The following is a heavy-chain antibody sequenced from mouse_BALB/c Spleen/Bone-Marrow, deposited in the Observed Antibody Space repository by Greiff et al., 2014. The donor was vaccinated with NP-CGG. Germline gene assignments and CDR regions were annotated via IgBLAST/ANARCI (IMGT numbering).Heavy chain of an antibody. Sequence: EVQLQQSGAELVKPGASVKLSCTASGFNIKDTYMHWVKQRPEQGLEWIGRIDPANGNTNYDPRFQGKATITADTSSNTAYLQLSSLTSEDTDVYYCARYGGRYYAMDYWGQGTSVTVSS. CDR3: ARYGGRYYAMDY. CDR1: GFNIKDTY. CDR2: IDPANGNT. V-gene: IGHV14-3*02. J-gene: IGHJ4*01. D-gene: IGHD1-1*01.